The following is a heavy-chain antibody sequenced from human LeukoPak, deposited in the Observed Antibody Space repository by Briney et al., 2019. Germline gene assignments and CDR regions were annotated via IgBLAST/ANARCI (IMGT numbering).Heavy chain of an antibody. J-gene: IGHJ6*03. V-gene: IGHV1-69*05. D-gene: IGHD6-19*01. CDR2: IIPIFGTA. CDR3: ARGRAGNYYYYMDV. CDR1: GGTFSSYA. Sequence: SVKVSCKASGGTFSSYAISWVRQAPGQGLEWMGGIIPIFGTANYAQKFQGRVTITTDESTSTAYMELSSLRSEDTAVFYCARGRAGNYYYYMDVWGKGTTVTVSS.